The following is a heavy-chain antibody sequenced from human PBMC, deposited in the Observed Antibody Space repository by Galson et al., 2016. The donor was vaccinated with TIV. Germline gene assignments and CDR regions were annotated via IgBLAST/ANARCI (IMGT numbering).Heavy chain of an antibody. CDR3: ARERRYCGNECYLRYYFEMDV. CDR1: GFTVSSNY. CDR2: IYDDGST. V-gene: IGHV3-66*02. D-gene: IGHD2-21*01. Sequence: LRLSCAASGFTVSSNYMTWVRQAPGKGLEWVSIIYDDGSTYYADSVKGRFSISRDNSKNTMYLQMNSLRAEDTAVYYCARERRYCGNECYLRYYFEMDVWGRGTTVTVSS. J-gene: IGHJ6*02.